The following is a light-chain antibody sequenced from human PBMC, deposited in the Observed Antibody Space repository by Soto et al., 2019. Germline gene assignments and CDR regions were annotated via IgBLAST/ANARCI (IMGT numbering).Light chain of an antibody. CDR3: QQYGSSGT. Sequence: DIVMTQSPDSLAVSLGERATSNCKSSHSVLYSSNNKNYLAWYQQKPGQPPKLLIYWASTRESGVPDRFSGSGSGTDFTLTISRLEPEDFAVYYCQQYGSSGTFGQGTKVDIK. CDR2: WAS. CDR1: HSVLYSSNNKNY. V-gene: IGKV4-1*01. J-gene: IGKJ1*01.